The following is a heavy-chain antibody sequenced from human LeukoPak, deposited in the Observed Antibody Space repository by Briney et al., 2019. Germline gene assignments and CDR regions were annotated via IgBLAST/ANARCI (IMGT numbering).Heavy chain of an antibody. CDR3: ARSDIVVVPAAPIRY. V-gene: IGHV3-30*07. Sequence: AGRSLRLSCAAAGFTFNSYAMHWVRQAPGKGLEWVAVISYDGSNKYYADSVKGRFTISRDNSKNTLYLQMNSLRAEDTAVYYCARSDIVVVPAAPIRYWGQGTLVTVSS. CDR2: ISYDGSNK. D-gene: IGHD2-2*01. J-gene: IGHJ4*02. CDR1: GFTFNSYA.